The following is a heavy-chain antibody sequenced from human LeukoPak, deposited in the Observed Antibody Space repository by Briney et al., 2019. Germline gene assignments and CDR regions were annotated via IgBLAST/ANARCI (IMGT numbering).Heavy chain of an antibody. CDR2: IYPGDSDT. CDR1: GYTFSSYW. V-gene: IGHV5-51*01. Sequence: GESLRISCKGSGYTFSSYWIGWVRQMPGKGLEWMGIIYPGDSDTRYSPSLQGQVTISVDTSIGTAYLQWSSLKASDTAIYHCARQNDFRLDYWGQGTLVTVSS. CDR3: ARQNDFRLDY. D-gene: IGHD3-3*01. J-gene: IGHJ4*02.